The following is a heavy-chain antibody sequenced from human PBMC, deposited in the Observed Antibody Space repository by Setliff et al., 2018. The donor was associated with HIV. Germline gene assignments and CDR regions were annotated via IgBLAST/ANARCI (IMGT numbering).Heavy chain of an antibody. D-gene: IGHD6-13*01. CDR2: ISNSGNFI. CDR1: GFTFSDYY. J-gene: IGHJ2*01. CDR3: ARGNWNFDL. Sequence: GGSLRLSCSASGFTFSDYYMSWIREAPGKGLEWVSYISNSGNFIHYADSVRGRFTISRDNAKISLYLQMNSLSAGETAVYYCARGNWNFDLWGRGTLVTVSS. V-gene: IGHV3-11*04.